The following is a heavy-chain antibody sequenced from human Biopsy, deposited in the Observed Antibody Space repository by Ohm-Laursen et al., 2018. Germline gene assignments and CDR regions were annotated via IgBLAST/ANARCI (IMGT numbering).Heavy chain of an antibody. CDR2: TYKGGNT. CDR3: ARDLPSSYYYAMDV. J-gene: IGHJ6*02. V-gene: IGHV4-4*07. Sequence: SETLSLTWTVSGASITSYYWSWIRQPDGKGLEWIGHTYKGGNTNHNPSLKSRVSMSVDTSKNQLPLTLRSVTAADTAVYYCARDLPSSYYYAMDVWGQGTTVTVSS. CDR1: GASITSYY.